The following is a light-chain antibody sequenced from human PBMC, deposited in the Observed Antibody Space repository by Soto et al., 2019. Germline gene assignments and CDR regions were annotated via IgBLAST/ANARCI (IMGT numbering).Light chain of an antibody. CDR2: GAS. V-gene: IGKV3-15*01. CDR3: QQYDNWPLT. CDR1: QSVSSN. J-gene: IGKJ4*01. Sequence: EIVMTQSPATLSVSPGERATLSCRASQSVSSNLAWYQQKPGQAPRFLIYGASTRATGIPARFSGSGSGTEFTLTISSQQSEDFAVYYCQQYDNWPLTFGGGTKVDIK.